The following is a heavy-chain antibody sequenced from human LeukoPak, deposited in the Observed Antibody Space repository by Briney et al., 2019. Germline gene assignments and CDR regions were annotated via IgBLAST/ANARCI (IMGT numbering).Heavy chain of an antibody. Sequence: GGSLRLSCAATGFTFSSYAMSWVRPAQGMGLEWVSGISGGGGSTYYADSVKGRITISRDNSKNTLYLQMNSLRAEDTAVYYCAKGRRITIFGVVIGTFDYWGQGTLVTVSS. CDR2: ISGGGGST. CDR3: AKGRRITIFGVVIGTFDY. D-gene: IGHD3-3*01. J-gene: IGHJ4*02. V-gene: IGHV3-23*01. CDR1: GFTFSSYA.